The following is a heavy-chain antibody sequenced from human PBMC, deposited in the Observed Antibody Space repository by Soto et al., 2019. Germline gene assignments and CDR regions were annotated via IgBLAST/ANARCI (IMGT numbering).Heavy chain of an antibody. Sequence: QVQLQESGPGLVKPSGTLSLTCAVSGGSISSSNWWTWVRQPPGKGLEWIGEIYHRGSTNYNPSLKSRVTLAVDKSKNQFSRKLSSVTAADTAMYYCASRGSGSSTWFDLWGRGTLVTVSS. V-gene: IGHV4-4*02. CDR1: GGSISSSNW. J-gene: IGHJ2*01. CDR2: IYHRGST. CDR3: ASRGSGSSTWFDL. D-gene: IGHD3-22*01.